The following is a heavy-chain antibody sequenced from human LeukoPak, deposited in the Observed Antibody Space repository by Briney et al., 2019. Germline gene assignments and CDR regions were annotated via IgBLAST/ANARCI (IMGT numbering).Heavy chain of an antibody. CDR1: GGSVTSTNW. D-gene: IGHD3-3*01. CDR3: ARLCYDFWSGYYGGWFDP. Sequence: SSETLSLTCAVSGGSVTSTNWWTWVRQPPGKGLEWIGEVHLDGRTNYNPSLTGRLTMSVDLYENHISLKLTSVTAADTAVYYCARLCYDFWSGYYGGWFDPWGQGTLVTVSS. J-gene: IGHJ5*02. V-gene: IGHV4-4*02. CDR2: VHLDGRT.